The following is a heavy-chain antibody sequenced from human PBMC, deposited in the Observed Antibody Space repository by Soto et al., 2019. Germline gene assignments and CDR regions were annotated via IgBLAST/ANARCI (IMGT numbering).Heavy chain of an antibody. D-gene: IGHD4-17*01. CDR2: IDWDDDK. J-gene: IGHJ6*02. V-gene: IGHV2-70*01. CDR3: ARHLTTVVTPDYYYYGMDV. Sequence: SGPTLVNPPQTLTLTCTFSGFSLSTSGMCVSWIRQPPGKALEWLALIDWDDDKYYSTSLKTRLTISKDTSKNQVVLTMTNMDPVDTATYYCARHLTTVVTPDYYYYGMDVWGQGTTVTVSS. CDR1: GFSLSTSGMC.